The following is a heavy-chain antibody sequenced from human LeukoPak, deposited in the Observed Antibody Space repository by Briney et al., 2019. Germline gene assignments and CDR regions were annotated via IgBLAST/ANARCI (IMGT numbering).Heavy chain of an antibody. CDR3: ARDSPWGEKNYYYYYYMDV. V-gene: IGHV1-46*01. D-gene: IGHD7-27*01. CDR1: GYTFIGSY. CDR2: INPNSGGST. J-gene: IGHJ6*03. Sequence: GASVKVSCMASGYTFIGSYIHWVRQAPGQGLEWMGWINPNSGGSTSYAQKFQGRVTMARDMSTSTVYMELGSLRSEDTAVYYCARDSPWGEKNYYYYYYMDVWGKGTTVTVSS.